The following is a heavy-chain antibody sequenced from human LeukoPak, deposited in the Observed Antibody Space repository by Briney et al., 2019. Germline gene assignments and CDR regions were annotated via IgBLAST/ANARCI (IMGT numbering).Heavy chain of an antibody. Sequence: ASVKVSCKASGGTFSSYAISWVRQAPGQGLEWMGGIIPIFGTANYAQKFQGRVTITADESTSTAYMELSSLRSEDTAVYYCARGNDFWSGYLIDYWGQGTLVTVSS. D-gene: IGHD3-3*01. CDR2: IIPIFGTA. CDR1: GGTFSSYA. J-gene: IGHJ4*02. V-gene: IGHV1-69*13. CDR3: ARGNDFWSGYLIDY.